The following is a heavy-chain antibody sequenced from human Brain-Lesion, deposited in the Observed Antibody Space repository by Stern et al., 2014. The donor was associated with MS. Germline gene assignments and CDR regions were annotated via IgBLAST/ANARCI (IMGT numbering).Heavy chain of an antibody. D-gene: IGHD2-2*01. Sequence: VQLVESGPGLVKPSQTLSLSCTVSGGSISSGGYYWSWIRQPAGKGLEGIGRIFKSGSTRYNPSLQSRVTISIDTSNNQFSLRLNSMTAADTAVYYCARGRVVPGFQYYATDVWGRGTTVIVSS. J-gene: IGHJ6*02. CDR1: GGSISSGGYY. CDR3: ARGRVVPGFQYYATDV. V-gene: IGHV4-61*02. CDR2: IFKSGST.